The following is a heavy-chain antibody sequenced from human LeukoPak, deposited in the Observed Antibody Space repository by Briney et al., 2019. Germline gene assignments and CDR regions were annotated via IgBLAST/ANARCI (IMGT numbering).Heavy chain of an antibody. CDR2: IYYSGST. CDR3: ARIRMTTVTRGDAFDI. Sequence: SETLSLTCTVSGGSMSSYYWSWIRQPPGKGLEWIGYIYYSGSTNYNPSLKSRVTISVDTSKNQFSLKLSSVTAADTAVYYCARIRMTTVTRGDAFDIWGQGTMVTVSS. CDR1: GGSMSSYY. V-gene: IGHV4-59*08. J-gene: IGHJ3*02. D-gene: IGHD4-17*01.